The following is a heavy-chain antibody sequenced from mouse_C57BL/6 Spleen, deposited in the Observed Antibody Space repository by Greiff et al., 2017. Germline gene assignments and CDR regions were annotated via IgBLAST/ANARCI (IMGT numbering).Heavy chain of an antibody. CDR1: GYTFTSYW. D-gene: IGHD1-1*01. CDR3: ARAVTTVVATDY. Sequence: QVQLQQPGAELVMPGASVKLSCKASGYTFTSYWMHWVKQRPGQGLEWIGEIDPSGSYTNYNQKFKGKSTLTADQSSSPAYMQLSSLTSEDSAVYYCARAVTTVVATDYWGQGTTLTVSS. CDR2: IDPSGSYT. V-gene: IGHV1-69*01. J-gene: IGHJ2*01.